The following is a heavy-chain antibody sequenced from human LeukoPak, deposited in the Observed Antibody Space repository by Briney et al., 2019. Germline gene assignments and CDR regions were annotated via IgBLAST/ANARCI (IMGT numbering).Heavy chain of an antibody. CDR2: IYRTGTT. Sequence: SETLSLTCTVSGYSISNGYFWGWSRQPPGKGLEWIGNIYRTGTTFYNPSLQSRVSISVDTSKNTFSLKLRSVTAADTAVYYCARDGYNPVAFDIWGQGTVVTVSS. J-gene: IGHJ3*02. CDR1: GYSISNGYF. V-gene: IGHV4-38-2*02. CDR3: ARDGYNPVAFDI. D-gene: IGHD5-24*01.